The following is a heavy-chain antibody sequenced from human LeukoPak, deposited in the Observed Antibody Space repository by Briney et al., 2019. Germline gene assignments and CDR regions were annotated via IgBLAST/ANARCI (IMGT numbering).Heavy chain of an antibody. CDR3: ARESLRGFDY. J-gene: IGHJ4*02. CDR1: GFPFGNYW. Sequence: PGGSLRLSCAASGFPFGNYWMSWVRQAPGKGLEWVALIKSDGSDKFYVDSVKGRFTISRDNAENSLYLQMNTLRAEDTALYYCARESLRGFDYRGQGTLVTVSS. D-gene: IGHD4-17*01. V-gene: IGHV3-7*05. CDR2: IKSDGSDK.